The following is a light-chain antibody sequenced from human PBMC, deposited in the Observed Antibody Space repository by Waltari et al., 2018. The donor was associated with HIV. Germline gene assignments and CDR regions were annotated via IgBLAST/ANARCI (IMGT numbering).Light chain of an antibody. J-gene: IGKJ5*01. Sequence: EIVLTQSPGTLSLSPGERATLSCRANQSVSSSYLAWYQQKPGQAPRLLIYGASSRATGIPDRFSGSGSGTDFTLTISRLEPEDFAVYFCQQYSGSRPITFGQGTRLEIK. V-gene: IGKV3-20*01. CDR1: QSVSSSY. CDR2: GAS. CDR3: QQYSGSRPIT.